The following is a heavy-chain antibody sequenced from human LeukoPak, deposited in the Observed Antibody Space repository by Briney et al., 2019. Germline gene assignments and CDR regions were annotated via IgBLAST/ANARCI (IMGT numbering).Heavy chain of an antibody. CDR2: VYTGGST. Sequence: SETLSLTCTVSGHSMTTGSYYWSWIRKPAGKGLEWIGCVYTGGSTYYNPSLKSRVTISVDTSKNQFSLKLSSVTAADTAVYYCARIAYSSSTDYWGQGTLVTVSS. CDR3: ARIAYSSSTDY. V-gene: IGHV4-61*02. J-gene: IGHJ4*02. CDR1: GHSMTTGSYY. D-gene: IGHD6-6*01.